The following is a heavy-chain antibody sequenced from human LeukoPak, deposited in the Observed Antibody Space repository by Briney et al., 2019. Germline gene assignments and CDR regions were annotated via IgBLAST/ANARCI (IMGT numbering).Heavy chain of an antibody. J-gene: IGHJ5*02. V-gene: IGHV1-18*01. CDR2: ISPHTGNT. Sequence: ASVKVSCKASGYIFTSYGLSWVRQAPGQGLEWMGWISPHTGNTNYEQKLQGRVTMTTDTSTSTAYMELRSLRFDDTAIYYCARHLIGWLGDPNLDSWFDPWGQGTLVTVSS. D-gene: IGHD3-10*01. CDR1: GYIFTSYG. CDR3: ARHLIGWLGDPNLDSWFDP.